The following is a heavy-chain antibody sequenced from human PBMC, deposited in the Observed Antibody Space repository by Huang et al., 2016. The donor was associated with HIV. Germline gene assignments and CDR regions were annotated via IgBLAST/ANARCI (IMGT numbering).Heavy chain of an antibody. CDR1: GVSIGSGGYY. Sequence: QVQLQESGPGPVKPSQTLSLTCTVSGVSIGSGGYYWGWIRQPPGKGLEWFGYIYYSGSTYYNPSLKSRVTISVDTSKNQFSLKLSSLTAADTAVYYCTRGHSYGFGRNYFDYWGQGTLVTVSS. J-gene: IGHJ4*02. CDR3: TRGHSYGFGRNYFDY. V-gene: IGHV4-30-4*08. D-gene: IGHD5-18*01. CDR2: IYYSGST.